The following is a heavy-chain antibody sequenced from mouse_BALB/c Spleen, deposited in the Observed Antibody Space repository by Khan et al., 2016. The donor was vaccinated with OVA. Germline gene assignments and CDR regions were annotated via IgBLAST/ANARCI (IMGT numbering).Heavy chain of an antibody. D-gene: IGHD2-5*01. J-gene: IGHJ3*01. CDR2: INPSNGYT. CDR1: GYTFTSYT. CDR3: VRDGAYYRNYGWFAY. V-gene: IGHV1-4*01. Sequence: QVQLHQPGAELARPGASVKMSCKASGYTFTSYTIHWIKLRPGQGLEWIGYINPSNGYTNYNQKFKDKATLTADKSSTTAYMQLSSLTADDSAVYNWVRDGAYYRNYGWFAYWGQGTLVTVSA.